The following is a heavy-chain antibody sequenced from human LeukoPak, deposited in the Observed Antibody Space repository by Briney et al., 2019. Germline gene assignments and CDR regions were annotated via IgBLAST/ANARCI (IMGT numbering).Heavy chain of an antibody. CDR1: GFTFSSYG. CDR3: AKDQGIVATINVFDY. D-gene: IGHD5-12*01. Sequence: GGSLRLSCAASGFTFSSYGMHWVRQAPGKGLEWVAVISYDGSNKYYADSVKGRFTISRDNSKNTLYLQVNSLRAEDTAVYYCAKDQGIVATINVFDYWGQGTLVTVSS. V-gene: IGHV3-30*18. J-gene: IGHJ4*02. CDR2: ISYDGSNK.